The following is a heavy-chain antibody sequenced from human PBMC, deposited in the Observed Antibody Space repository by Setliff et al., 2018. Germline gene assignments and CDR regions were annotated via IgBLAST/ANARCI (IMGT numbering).Heavy chain of an antibody. CDR3: ARSPAFDY. V-gene: IGHV3-72*01. D-gene: IGHD2-15*01. CDR2: SRNKEKTYTI. J-gene: IGHJ4*02. CDR1: GFTFSDHH. Sequence: GGSLRLSCAASGFTFSDHHIDWVRQAPGKGLEWVGRSRNKEKTYTIAYAASVEGRFTISRDDSANSVYLEMNRLNTGDTAVYYCARSPAFDYWGQGTLVTVSS.